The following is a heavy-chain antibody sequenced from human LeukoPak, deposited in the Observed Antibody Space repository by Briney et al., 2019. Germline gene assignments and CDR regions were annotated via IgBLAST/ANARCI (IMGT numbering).Heavy chain of an antibody. Sequence: GASVKVSCKASGYTFTGYYMHWVRQAPGQGLVWMGWINPNSGGTNYAQKFQGRVTMTRDTSISTAYMELSRLRSDDTAVYYCAKSQYYYDSSGYYYVGSVRALGAFDIWGQGTMVTVSS. CDR3: AKSQYYYDSSGYYYVGSVRALGAFDI. J-gene: IGHJ3*02. V-gene: IGHV1-2*02. CDR2: INPNSGGT. CDR1: GYTFTGYY. D-gene: IGHD3-22*01.